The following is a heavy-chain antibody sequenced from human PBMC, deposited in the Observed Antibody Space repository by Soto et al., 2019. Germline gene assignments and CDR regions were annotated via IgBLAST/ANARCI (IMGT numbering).Heavy chain of an antibody. CDR1: GFTFSSYE. J-gene: IGHJ5*02. Sequence: GGSLRLSCAASGFTFSSYEMNWVRQAPGKGLEWVSYISSSGSTIYYADSVEGRFTISRDNAKNSLYLQMNSLRAEDTAVYYCAKDRGGYNPSWFDPWGQGTLVTVSS. CDR3: AKDRGGYNPSWFDP. V-gene: IGHV3-48*03. CDR2: ISSSGSTI. D-gene: IGHD5-12*01.